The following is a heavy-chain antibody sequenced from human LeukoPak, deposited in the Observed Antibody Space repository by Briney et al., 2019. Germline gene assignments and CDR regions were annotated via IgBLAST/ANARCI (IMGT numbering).Heavy chain of an antibody. Sequence: GGSLRLSCAASGFTFSSYAMSWVRQAPGKGLEWVSAISGSGGSTYYADSVKGRFTISRDNSKNTLYLQMNSLRAEDTAVYYCATTSCSGGSCYPRYYYYGMDVWGQGTTVTVSS. D-gene: IGHD2-15*01. V-gene: IGHV3-23*01. CDR1: GFTFSSYA. CDR2: ISGSGGST. CDR3: ATTSCSGGSCYPRYYYYGMDV. J-gene: IGHJ6*02.